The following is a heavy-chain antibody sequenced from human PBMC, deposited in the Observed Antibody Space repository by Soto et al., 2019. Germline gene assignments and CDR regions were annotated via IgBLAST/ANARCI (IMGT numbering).Heavy chain of an antibody. CDR1: GGSFSGYY. CDR3: ARADAWQQLVEDDAFDI. CDR2: INHSGST. J-gene: IGHJ3*02. V-gene: IGHV4-34*01. Sequence: QVQLQQWGAGLLKPSETLSLTCAVYGGSFSGYYWSWIRQPPGKGLEWIGEINHSGSTNYNPSLKSRVTISVDTSKNQFSLKLSSVTAADTAVYYCARADAWQQLVEDDAFDIWGQGTMVTVSS. D-gene: IGHD6-13*01.